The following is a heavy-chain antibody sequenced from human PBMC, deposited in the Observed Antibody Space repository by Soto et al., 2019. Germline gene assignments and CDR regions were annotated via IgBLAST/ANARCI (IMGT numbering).Heavy chain of an antibody. J-gene: IGHJ4*02. D-gene: IGHD2-2*01. Sequence: EVQLLESGGALVQPGGSLRLSCAASGFTFNSYAMGWVRQAPGRGLEWVSAIIGSGSDTYYADSINGRFTISRDNSKNTLFQQMNSLRAEDTAVYYCAKLRSSTWSPHYYFDYWGQGTLVAVSS. CDR2: IIGSGSDT. V-gene: IGHV3-23*01. CDR1: GFTFNSYA. CDR3: AKLRSSTWSPHYYFDY.